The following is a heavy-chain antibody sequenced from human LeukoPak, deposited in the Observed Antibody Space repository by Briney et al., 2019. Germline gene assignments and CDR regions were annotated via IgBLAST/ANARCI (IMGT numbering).Heavy chain of an antibody. CDR2: IKEDGSEK. D-gene: IGHD6-19*01. J-gene: IGHJ4*02. Sequence: GGSLRLSCAASGFMFSSYWMNWVRQAPGKGLECVANIKEDGSEKYYVDSVKGRFTISRDNAKNSLYLQMNSLRAEDTAVYYCARGVADFDYWGQGTLVTVSS. V-gene: IGHV3-7*03. CDR1: GFMFSSYW. CDR3: ARGVADFDY.